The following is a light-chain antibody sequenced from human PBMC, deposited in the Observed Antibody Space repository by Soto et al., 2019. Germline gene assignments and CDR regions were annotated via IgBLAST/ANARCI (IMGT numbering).Light chain of an antibody. CDR3: QQRSNWLRT. J-gene: IGKJ1*01. CDR1: QSVSSY. Sequence: SLSPGERATLSCRASQSVSSYLAWYQQKPGQAPRLLIYDASNWATGIPARFSGSGSGTDFTLTISSLEPEDFAVYYCQQRSNWLRTFGQGTKVEIK. V-gene: IGKV3-11*01. CDR2: DAS.